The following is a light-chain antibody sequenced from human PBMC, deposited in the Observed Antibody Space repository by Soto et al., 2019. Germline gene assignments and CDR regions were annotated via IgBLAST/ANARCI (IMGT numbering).Light chain of an antibody. CDR3: QQYGTSPLT. J-gene: IGKJ4*01. CDR2: GAS. CDR1: QSVSSSY. Sequence: IGLTQSPGALSLSPGERATLSCRASQSVSSSYVAWYQHKPGQAPRLLIYGASSRATGIPDRFSGSGSGTDFTLTISRLEPEDFAVYYCQQYGTSPLTFGGGTKV. V-gene: IGKV3-20*01.